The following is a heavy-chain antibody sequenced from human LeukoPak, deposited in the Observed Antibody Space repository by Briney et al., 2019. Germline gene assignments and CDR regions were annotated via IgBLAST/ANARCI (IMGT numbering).Heavy chain of an antibody. V-gene: IGHV4-4*02. CDR2: IYQSGTT. CDR3: AREGYGSGPPPNALDI. CDR1: GASIYSSNW. D-gene: IGHD3-10*01. Sequence: SETLSLTCSVSGASIYSSNWWTWVRQSPEKGLEWIGEIYQSGTTNYNPSLKSRVTISVDKSKNQFFLRLNSVTAADTAVYYCAREGYGSGPPPNALDIWGQGTMVTVSS. J-gene: IGHJ3*02.